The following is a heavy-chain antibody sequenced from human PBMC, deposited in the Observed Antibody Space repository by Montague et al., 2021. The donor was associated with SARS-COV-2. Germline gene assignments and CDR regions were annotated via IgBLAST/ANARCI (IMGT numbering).Heavy chain of an antibody. V-gene: IGHV2-5*05. CDR1: GFSLSTPEVA. CDR2: IYGGDEE. CDR3: AHRFAGFFDY. J-gene: IGHJ4*02. Sequence: PALVKPTQALTLTCTFSGFSLSTPEVAVGWIRQPPGKALEWLALIYGGDEERYGPSLQSRLTITRDASKSQVVLTMTNMDPVDTATYYCAHRFAGFFDYWGQGILVTVSS.